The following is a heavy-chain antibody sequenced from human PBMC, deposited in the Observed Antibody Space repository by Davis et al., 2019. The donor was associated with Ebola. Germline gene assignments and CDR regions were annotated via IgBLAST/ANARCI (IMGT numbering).Heavy chain of an antibody. Sequence: GESPKIFRKGFGHSFTSYWIGRVRQMPGKGLEWMGIIYPGDSDTRYSPSFQGQVTISADKSISTAYLQWSSLKASDTAMYYCARVGAARRRYFDYWGQGTLVTVSS. D-gene: IGHD6-6*01. J-gene: IGHJ4*02. CDR1: GHSFTSYW. V-gene: IGHV5-51*01. CDR3: ARVGAARRRYFDY. CDR2: IYPGDSDT.